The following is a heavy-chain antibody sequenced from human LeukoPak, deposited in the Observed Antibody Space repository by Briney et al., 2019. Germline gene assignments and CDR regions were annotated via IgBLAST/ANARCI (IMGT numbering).Heavy chain of an antibody. CDR2: IYYSGST. CDR3: ARRHSSGWFYY. D-gene: IGHD6-19*01. V-gene: IGHV4-59*01. J-gene: IGHJ4*02. CDR1: GGSISSYY. Sequence: SETLSLTCTVSGGSISSYYWSWIRQPPGKGLEWIGYIYYSGSTNYNPSLKSRVTISVDTSKNQFSLKLSSVTAADTAVYYCARRHSSGWFYYWGQGTLVTVSS.